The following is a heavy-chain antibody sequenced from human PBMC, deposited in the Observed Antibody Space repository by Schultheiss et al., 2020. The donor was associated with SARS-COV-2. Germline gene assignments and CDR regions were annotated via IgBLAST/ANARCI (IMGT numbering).Heavy chain of an antibody. CDR3: ARDIGLVGLYYYYYGMDV. CDR2: INSDGSST. V-gene: IGHV3-74*01. D-gene: IGHD2-2*01. J-gene: IGHJ6*02. CDR1: GFSFSRFW. Sequence: GGSLRLSCAASGFSFSRFWMHWVRQAPGKGLVWVSRINSDGSSTYYADSVEGRFTISRDNAKNTLYLQMNSLRAEDTAVYYCARDIGLVGLYYYYYGMDVWGQGTTVTVSS.